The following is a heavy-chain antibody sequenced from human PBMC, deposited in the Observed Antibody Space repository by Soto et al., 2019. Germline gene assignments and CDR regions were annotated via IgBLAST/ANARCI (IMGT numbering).Heavy chain of an antibody. V-gene: IGHV1-2*02. D-gene: IGHD3-3*01. CDR1: GYTFTGYF. CDR2: INPNSGAT. CDR3: ARGGGTILAPLP. Sequence: ASVKVSCKASGYTFTGYFMHWVQQAPGQGLEWMGWINPNSGATKYAQKFQGRVTLTRDTSINTAYMEMSMLRSDDTAVYYCARGGGTILAPLPWGQGXLVTVSS. J-gene: IGHJ5*02.